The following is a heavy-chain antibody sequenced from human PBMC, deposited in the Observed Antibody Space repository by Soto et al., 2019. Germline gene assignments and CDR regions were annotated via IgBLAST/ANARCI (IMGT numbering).Heavy chain of an antibody. CDR3: ARDRVAAAGTPYYYGMDV. J-gene: IGHJ6*02. D-gene: IGHD6-13*01. CDR2: ISSSGSTI. V-gene: IGHV3-11*01. CDR1: GFTFSDYY. Sequence: PGGSLRLSCAASGFTFSDYYMSWIRQAPGKGLEWVSYISSSGSTIYYADSVKGRFTISRDNAKNSLYLQMNSLRAEDTAVYYCARDRVAAAGTPYYYGMDVWGQGTTVTVSS.